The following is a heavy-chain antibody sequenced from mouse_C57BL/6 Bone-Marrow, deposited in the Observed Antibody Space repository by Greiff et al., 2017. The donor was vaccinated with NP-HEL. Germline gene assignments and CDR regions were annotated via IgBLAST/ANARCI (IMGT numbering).Heavy chain of an antibody. Sequence: VKLMESGAELARPGASVKLSCKASGYTFTSYGISWVKQRTGQGLEWIGEIYPRSGNTYYNEKFKGKATLTADKSSSTAYMELRSLTSEDSAVYFCARSIYYYGSSSFAYWGQGTLVTVSA. CDR1: GYTFTSYG. CDR3: ARSIYYYGSSSFAY. D-gene: IGHD1-1*01. V-gene: IGHV1-81*01. J-gene: IGHJ3*01. CDR2: IYPRSGNT.